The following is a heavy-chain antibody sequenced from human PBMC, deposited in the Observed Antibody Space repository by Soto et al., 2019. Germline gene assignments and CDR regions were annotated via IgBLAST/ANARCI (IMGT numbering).Heavy chain of an antibody. CDR2: IYHSGST. J-gene: IGHJ1*01. CDR1: GGNIISGGYS. V-gene: IGHV4-30-2*01. CDR3: ARGFYYYDSSGPEYFQH. D-gene: IGHD3-22*01. Sequence: PSETQSLTSAVAGGNIISGGYSWSWIRQPPGKGLEWIGYIYHSGSTYYNPSLKSRVTISVDRSKNQFSLKLSSVTAADTAVYYCARGFYYYDSSGPEYFQHWGQGTLVTVSS.